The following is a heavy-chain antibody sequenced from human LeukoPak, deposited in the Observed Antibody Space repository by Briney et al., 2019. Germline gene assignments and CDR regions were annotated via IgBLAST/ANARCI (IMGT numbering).Heavy chain of an antibody. V-gene: IGHV4-39*01. CDR2: IYYSGST. CDR1: GGSISNYY. D-gene: IGHD6-13*01. Sequence: SETLSLTCTVSGGSISNYYWGWIRQPPGKGLEYIGNIYYSGSTHYNPSLKSRVTISLDTSKNQFSLKLTSVTAADTALYFCARREASSWYSDWGQGTLVTVSS. J-gene: IGHJ4*02. CDR3: ARREASSWYSD.